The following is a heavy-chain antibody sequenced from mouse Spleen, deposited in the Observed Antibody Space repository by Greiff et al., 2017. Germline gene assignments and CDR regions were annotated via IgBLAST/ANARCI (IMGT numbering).Heavy chain of an antibody. CDR2: INPNNGGT. D-gene: IGHD1-2*01. Sequence: EVQGVESGPELVKPGASVKIPCKASGYTFTDYNMDWVKQSHGKSLEWIGDINPNNGGTIYNQKFKGKATLTVDKSSSTAYMELRSLTSEDTAVYYCARRGLRLWYFDVWGAGTTVTVSS. J-gene: IGHJ1*01. CDR1: GYTFTDYN. V-gene: IGHV1-18*01. CDR3: ARRGLRLWYFDV.